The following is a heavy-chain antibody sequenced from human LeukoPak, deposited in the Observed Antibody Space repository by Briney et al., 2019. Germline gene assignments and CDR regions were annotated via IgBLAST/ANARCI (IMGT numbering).Heavy chain of an antibody. CDR1: GGSISSYY. CDR2: IYYSGST. Sequence: SETLSLTCTVSGGSISSYYWSWIRQPPGKGLEWIGCIYYSGSTNYNPSLKSRVTISVDTSKNQFSLKLSSVTAADTAVYYCARDRAAAAGTRWFDPWGQGTLVTVSS. V-gene: IGHV4-59*01. CDR3: ARDRAAAAGTRWFDP. D-gene: IGHD6-13*01. J-gene: IGHJ5*02.